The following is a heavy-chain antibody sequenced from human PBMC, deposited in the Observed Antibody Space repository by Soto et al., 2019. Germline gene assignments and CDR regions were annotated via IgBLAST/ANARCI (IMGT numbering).Heavy chain of an antibody. CDR2: ISAYNGNT. Sequence: QVQLVQSGAEVKKPGASVKVSCKASGYTFTSYGISWVRQAPGQGLEWMGWISAYNGNTNYAQKLQGRVTMTTDTSTSTAYMELRSLRSDDTAVYYCARDVFIAAAGETYYYYGMDGWGQGTTVTVSS. J-gene: IGHJ6*02. CDR3: ARDVFIAAAGETYYYYGMDG. CDR1: GYTFTSYG. D-gene: IGHD6-13*01. V-gene: IGHV1-18*01.